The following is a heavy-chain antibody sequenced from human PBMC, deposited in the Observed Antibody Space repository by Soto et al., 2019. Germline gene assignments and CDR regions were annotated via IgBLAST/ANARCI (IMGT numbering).Heavy chain of an antibody. Sequence: HEHLVQSGAEVKRPGASLKVSCKASGYSFTGYYIHWVRQAPGQGLEWMGWINPDSGATNYAQNSQGRVTLTSDTSISTASMDLTSLTSDDTAVSYCARGDYVTGGYPFPSFDYWGQGTLVIVSS. D-gene: IGHD2-8*02. CDR1: GYSFTGYY. CDR2: INPDSGAT. V-gene: IGHV1-2*02. CDR3: ARGDYVTGGYPFPSFDY. J-gene: IGHJ4*02.